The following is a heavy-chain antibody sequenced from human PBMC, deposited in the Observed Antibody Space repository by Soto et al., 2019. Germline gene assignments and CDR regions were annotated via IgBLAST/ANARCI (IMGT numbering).Heavy chain of an antibody. CDR2: IIPIFGGP. D-gene: IGHD3-3*01. J-gene: IGHJ5*02. CDR1: GGMFSDYT. Sequence: QVQLVQSGAVVKKPGSSVTVSCKASGGMFSDYTISWVRQAPGQGLEWMGGIIPIFGGPHYAQKFQGRVTIPADKPTSAVYFELRVLISEDTVVYYFAKKVGGASIDFWRANWFDPWGQGTLVTVSS. V-gene: IGHV1-69*06. CDR3: AKKVGGASIDFWRANWFDP.